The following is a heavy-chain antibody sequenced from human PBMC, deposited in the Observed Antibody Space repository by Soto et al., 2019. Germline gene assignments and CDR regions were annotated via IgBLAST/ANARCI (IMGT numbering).Heavy chain of an antibody. Sequence: QVQLQQWGAGLLKPSETLSLTCAVYGGSFSGYYWSWIRQPPGKGLEWIGEINHSGSTNYNPSLKSRVTISVDTSKNQFSLKLRSVTAADTAVYYCARAWGGVPAYWGQGTLVTVSS. J-gene: IGHJ4*02. CDR2: INHSGST. D-gene: IGHD3-16*01. CDR1: GGSFSGYY. CDR3: ARAWGGVPAY. V-gene: IGHV4-34*01.